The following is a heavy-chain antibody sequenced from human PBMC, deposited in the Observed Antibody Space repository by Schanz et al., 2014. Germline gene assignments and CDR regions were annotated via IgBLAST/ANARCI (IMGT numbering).Heavy chain of an antibody. V-gene: IGHV3-30*02. Sequence: VQLVESGGGLISPGGSLRLSCVASGFTFNYVWMSWVRQAPGKGLEWVALIRSDERDKCYADSVKGRFSISRDNSKNTVYLQMNSLRPEDTAVYYCAKDENWALTDYWGQGTLVTVSS. CDR3: AKDENWALTDY. J-gene: IGHJ4*02. D-gene: IGHD7-27*01. CDR2: IRSDERDK. CDR1: GFTFNYVW.